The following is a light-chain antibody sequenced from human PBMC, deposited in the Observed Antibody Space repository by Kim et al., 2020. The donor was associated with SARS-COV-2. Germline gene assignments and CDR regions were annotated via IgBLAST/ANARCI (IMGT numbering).Light chain of an antibody. J-gene: IGLJ2*01. CDR2: LNSDGSH. V-gene: IGLV4-69*01. CDR3: QTWGTGNVV. Sequence: ASVKLTCTLSSGHSSYAIAGHQQQPEKGPRYLMKLNSDGSHSKGDGIPDRFSGSSSGAERYLTISSLQSEDEADYYCQTWGTGNVVFGGGTQLTVL. CDR1: SGHSSYA.